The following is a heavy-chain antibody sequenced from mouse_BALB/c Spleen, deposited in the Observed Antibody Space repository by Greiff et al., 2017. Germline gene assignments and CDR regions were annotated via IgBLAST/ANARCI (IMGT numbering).Heavy chain of an antibody. J-gene: IGHJ1*01. CDR1: GYTFTDYN. V-gene: IGHV1-15*01. CDR2: IDPETGGT. Sequence: QVQLQQSGPELVKPGASVKISCKASGYTFTDYNMHWVKQTPVHGLEWIGAIDPETGGTAYNQKFKGKATLTADKSSSTAYMELRSLTSEDSAVYYCTRSSFYWYFDVGGAGTTVTVSS. CDR3: TRSSFYWYFDV. D-gene: IGHD1-1*01.